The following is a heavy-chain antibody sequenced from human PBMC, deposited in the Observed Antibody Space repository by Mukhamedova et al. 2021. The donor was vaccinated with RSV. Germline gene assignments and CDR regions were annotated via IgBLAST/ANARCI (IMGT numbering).Heavy chain of an antibody. CDR3: TTDSYYDSSGYYPRYAFDI. Sequence: GGTTDYAAPVKGRFTISRDDSKNTLYLQMNSLKTEYTAVYYCTTDSYYDSSGYYPRYAFDIWGQGTMVTVSS. CDR2: GGTT. V-gene: IGHV3-15*01. J-gene: IGHJ3*02. D-gene: IGHD3-22*01.